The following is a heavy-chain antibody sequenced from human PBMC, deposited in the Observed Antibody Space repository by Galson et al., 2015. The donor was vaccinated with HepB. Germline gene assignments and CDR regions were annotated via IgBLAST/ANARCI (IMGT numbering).Heavy chain of an antibody. V-gene: IGHV3-15*01. Sequence: SLRLSCAAPGFTFGDYAMSWVRQAPGKGLEWVGRIKSKTDGGTTDYAAPVKGRFTISRDDSKNTLYLQMNSLKTEDTAVYYCTTDVTMIVVVDYWGQGTLVTVSS. J-gene: IGHJ4*02. D-gene: IGHD3-22*01. CDR2: IKSKTDGGTT. CDR1: GFTFGDYA. CDR3: TTDVTMIVVVDY.